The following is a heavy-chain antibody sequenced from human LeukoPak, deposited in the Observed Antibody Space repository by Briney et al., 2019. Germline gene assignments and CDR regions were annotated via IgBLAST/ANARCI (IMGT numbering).Heavy chain of an antibody. CDR3: ARGSGSSWYFYFDY. CDR1: GFTFSSYW. Sequence: GGSLRLSCATSGFTFSSYWMSWVRQAPGKGLEWVANIKQDGSEKYYVDSVKGRFTISRDNAKNSVYLQMNSLRAEDTALYCCARGSGSSWYFYFDYWGQGTLVTVSS. J-gene: IGHJ4*02. V-gene: IGHV3-7*03. CDR2: IKQDGSEK. D-gene: IGHD6-13*01.